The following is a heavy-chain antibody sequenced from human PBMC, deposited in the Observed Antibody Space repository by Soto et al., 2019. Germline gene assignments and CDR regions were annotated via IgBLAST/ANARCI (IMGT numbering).Heavy chain of an antibody. D-gene: IGHD2-15*01. CDR2: IIPIFGTA. CDR1: GGTFSSYA. CDR3: ARVVTVVKSFHYWYFDL. Sequence: QVQLVQSGAEVKKPGASVKVSCKASGGTFSSYAISWVRQAPVQGLEWMGGIIPIFGTANYAQKFQGRVTITADESTSTAYMELSSLRSEDTAVYYCARVVTVVKSFHYWYFDLWGRGTLVTVSS. J-gene: IGHJ2*01. V-gene: IGHV1-69*12.